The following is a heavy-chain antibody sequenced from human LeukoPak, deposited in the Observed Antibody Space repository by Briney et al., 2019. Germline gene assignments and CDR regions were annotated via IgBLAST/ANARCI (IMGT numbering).Heavy chain of an antibody. CDR1: GFTFSNYW. J-gene: IGHJ6*03. CDR3: ARGPRPAAVYYYYMDV. Sequence: GGSLRLSCAASGFTFSNYWMGWVRQAPGKGLEWVANIKQDGSEKRYVDPVKGRFTISRDNAKNSLYLQMNSLRAEDTAVYYCARGPRPAAVYYYYMDVWGKGTTVTVSS. CDR2: IKQDGSEK. D-gene: IGHD2-2*01. V-gene: IGHV3-7*04.